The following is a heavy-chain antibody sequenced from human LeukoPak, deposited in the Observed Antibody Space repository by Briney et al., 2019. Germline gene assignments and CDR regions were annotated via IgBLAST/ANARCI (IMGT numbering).Heavy chain of an antibody. V-gene: IGHV4-4*07. CDR2: IYTSGST. CDR3: ARDLPVLRYFDWLLPFDY. CDR1: GGSISSYY. Sequence: SETLSLTCTVSGGSISSYYWSWIRQPAGKGLEWIGRIYTSGSTNYNPSLKSRVTMSVDTSKNQFSLKLSSVTAADTAVYYCARDLPVLRYFDWLLPFDYWGQGTLVTVSS. D-gene: IGHD3-9*01. J-gene: IGHJ4*02.